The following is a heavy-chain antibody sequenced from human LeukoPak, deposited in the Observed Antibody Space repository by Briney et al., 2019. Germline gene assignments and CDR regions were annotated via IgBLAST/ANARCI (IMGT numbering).Heavy chain of an antibody. V-gene: IGHV3-30*03. D-gene: IGHD4-23*01. J-gene: IGHJ4*02. CDR3: ASLASAEVVTPPDY. CDR2: ISYDGSNK. CDR1: GFIFSDYI. Sequence: GESLRLSCAASGFIFSDYIMIWVRQAPGKGLEWVAVISYDGSNKYYADSVKGRFTISRDNSKNTLYLQMNSLRAEDTAVYYCASLASAEVVTPPDYWGQGTLVTVSS.